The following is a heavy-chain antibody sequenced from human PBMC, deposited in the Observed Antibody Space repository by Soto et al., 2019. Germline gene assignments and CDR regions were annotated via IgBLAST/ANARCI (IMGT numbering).Heavy chain of an antibody. Sequence: SETLSLTCTVSGGSISSGGYYWSWIRQHPGKGLEWIGYIYYSGSTYYNPSLKSRVTISVDTSKNQFSLKLSSVTAADTAVYYCAREIAVAGTGYYFDYWGQGTLVTVSS. CDR3: AREIAVAGTGYYFDY. CDR1: GGSISSGGYY. J-gene: IGHJ4*02. V-gene: IGHV4-31*03. CDR2: IYYSGST. D-gene: IGHD6-19*01.